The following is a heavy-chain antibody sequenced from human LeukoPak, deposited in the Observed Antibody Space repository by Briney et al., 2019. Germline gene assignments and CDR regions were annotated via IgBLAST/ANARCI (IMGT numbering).Heavy chain of an antibody. J-gene: IGHJ4*02. CDR3: ARGGYYDSSGYYRIDY. V-gene: IGHV1-8*01. D-gene: IGHD3-22*01. CDR2: MNPNSGNT. CDR1: GYTSTSYD. Sequence: GASVKVSCKASGYTSTSYDINWVRQATGQGLEWMGWMNPNSGNTGYAQKFQGRVTMTRNTSISTAYMELSSLRSEDTAVYYCARGGYYDSSGYYRIDYWGQGILVTVSS.